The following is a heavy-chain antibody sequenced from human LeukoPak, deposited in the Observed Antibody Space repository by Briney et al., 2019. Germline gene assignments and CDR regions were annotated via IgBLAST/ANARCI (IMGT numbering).Heavy chain of an antibody. Sequence: PSETLSLTCTVSGGSISSGSYYWSWIRQPAGKGLEWIGRIYTSGSTNYNPSLKSRVTISVDTSKNQFSLKLSSVTAADTAVYYCARGLGTQQLVPTPFDYWGQGTLVTVSS. V-gene: IGHV4-61*02. J-gene: IGHJ4*02. CDR1: GGSISSGSYY. CDR3: ARGLGTQQLVPTPFDY. CDR2: IYTSGST. D-gene: IGHD6-13*01.